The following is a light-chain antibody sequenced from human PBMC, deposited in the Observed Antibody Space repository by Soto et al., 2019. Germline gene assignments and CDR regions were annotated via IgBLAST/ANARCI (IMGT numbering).Light chain of an antibody. V-gene: IGKV3-15*01. J-gene: IGKJ4*01. CDR2: GTS. CDR1: QSFSSN. Sequence: ELVMTQSPASLSVSPGERATISCRASQSFSSNVAWYQQKPGQAPRLLIYGTSTRVTGIPARFSGSWSGTDFTLTISSLQFEDFAFYYCQQYYNWPLTFGGGPKVDIK. CDR3: QQYYNWPLT.